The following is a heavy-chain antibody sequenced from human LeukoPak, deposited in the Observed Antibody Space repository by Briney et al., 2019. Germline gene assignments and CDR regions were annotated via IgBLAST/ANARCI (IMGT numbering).Heavy chain of an antibody. CDR1: GFTFSSYA. CDR3: AKVLRFLEWSNSDAFDI. D-gene: IGHD3-3*01. Sequence: PGGSLRLSCAASGFTFSSYAMSWVRQAPGKGLEWVSAISGSGGSTYYADSVKGRFTISRDNSKNTLYLQMNSLRAEDTAVYYCAKVLRFLEWSNSDAFDIWGQGTMVTVSS. V-gene: IGHV3-23*01. CDR2: ISGSGGST. J-gene: IGHJ3*02.